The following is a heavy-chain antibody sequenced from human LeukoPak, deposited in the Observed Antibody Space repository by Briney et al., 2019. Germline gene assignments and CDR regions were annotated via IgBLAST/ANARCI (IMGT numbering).Heavy chain of an antibody. V-gene: IGHV1-69*13. J-gene: IGHJ4*02. CDR1: GGTFISYA. D-gene: IGHD6-6*01. CDR2: ILPIFGTA. CDR3: ARLAARPFDY. Sequence: VRVSFRASGGTFISYAISWVRQAPGEGGERMGVILPIFGTANYPQKFQGRVTITAHESTSTAYMELSSLRSEDTAVYYCARLAARPFDYWGQGTLVTVSS.